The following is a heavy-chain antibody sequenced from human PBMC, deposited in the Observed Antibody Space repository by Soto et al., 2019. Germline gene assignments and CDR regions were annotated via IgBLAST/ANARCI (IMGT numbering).Heavy chain of an antibody. D-gene: IGHD3-22*01. CDR2: IYYSGRT. CDR3: AREDSSGYYYFAY. CDR1: GGSISSSSYY. Sequence: SETLSLTCTVSGGSISSSSYYWGWIRQPPGKGLEWIGSIYYSGRTYYNPSLKSRVTISVDTSKNQFSLKLSSVTAADTAVFYCAREDSSGYYYFAYWGQGTLVTVSS. J-gene: IGHJ4*02. V-gene: IGHV4-39*01.